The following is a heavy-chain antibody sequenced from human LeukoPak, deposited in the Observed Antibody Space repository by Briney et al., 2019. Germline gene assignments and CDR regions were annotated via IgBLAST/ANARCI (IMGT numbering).Heavy chain of an antibody. D-gene: IGHD3-16*01. Sequence: PGGSLSLSCAASGCTFRSNWMHWVRQAPGKGLVWVSHINTDGSSTRYADPVRGRFTISRDNAKNTLYLQMNSLRAEDTAVYYCARTLADAFDVWGQGTMVTVSS. CDR2: INTDGSST. J-gene: IGHJ3*01. CDR3: ARTLADAFDV. CDR1: GCTFRSNW. V-gene: IGHV3-74*01.